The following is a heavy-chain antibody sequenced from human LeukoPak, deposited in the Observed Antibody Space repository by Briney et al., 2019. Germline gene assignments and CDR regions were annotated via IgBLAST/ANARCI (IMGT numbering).Heavy chain of an antibody. CDR2: MNPNSGNK. CDR3: GRGLRYCSGGSCRSYYFDY. CDR1: GYTFTSYD. V-gene: IGHV1-8*01. D-gene: IGHD2-15*01. Sequence: ASVKVSCKGSGYTFTSYDINWVGQATGQGLEWMGGMNPNSGNKGYAQKFQGRVTMTSNTSISTAYMELSSLRSEDTAVYYCGRGLRYCSGGSCRSYYFDYWGQGTLVTVSS. J-gene: IGHJ4*02.